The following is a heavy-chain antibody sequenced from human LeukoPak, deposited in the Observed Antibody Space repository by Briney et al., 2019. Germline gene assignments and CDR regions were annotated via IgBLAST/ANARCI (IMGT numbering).Heavy chain of an antibody. CDR3: ARAVGYCSDSGCHPFDN. J-gene: IGHJ4*02. CDR1: GFAVSSNY. Sequence: GGSLRLSCAASGFAVSSNYMTWVRQAPGGGLECVSVIYSNGTTYYADSVRGRFAISRDDSRNTLYLLMSSLRADDTAVYFCARAVGYCSDSGCHPFDNWGQGTLLTVSS. D-gene: IGHD2-15*01. V-gene: IGHV3-66*01. CDR2: IYSNGTT.